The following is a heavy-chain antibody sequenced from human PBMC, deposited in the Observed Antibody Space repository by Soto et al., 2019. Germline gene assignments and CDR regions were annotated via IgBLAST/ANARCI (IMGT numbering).Heavy chain of an antibody. Sequence: EEQLVESGGALVQPGGSLRLSCAASGFTFNRFGMNWVRQAPGKGLEWISYISSASSTTQYAESVKGRFTISRDNARDSLYLQMTILRVADTAVYYCAILTLCSGRGDYYYMDVWGKGTMVTVSS. D-gene: IGHD2-15*01. J-gene: IGHJ6*03. V-gene: IGHV3-48*01. CDR3: AILTLCSGRGDYYYMDV. CDR1: GFTFNRFG. CDR2: ISSASSTT.